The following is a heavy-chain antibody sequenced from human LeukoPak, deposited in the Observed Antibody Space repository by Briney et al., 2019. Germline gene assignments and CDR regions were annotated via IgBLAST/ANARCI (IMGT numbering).Heavy chain of an antibody. CDR3: ARDISYPYSSGWYYYYYGMDV. Sequence: ASVKVSCKASGYTFTSYGISWVRQAPGQGLEWMGWISAYNGNTNYAQKLQGRVTMTTDTSTSTAYMELRSLRSDDTAVYYCARDISYPYSSGWYYYYYGMDVWGQGTTVTVSS. CDR2: ISAYNGNT. V-gene: IGHV1-18*01. CDR1: GYTFTSYG. D-gene: IGHD6-19*01. J-gene: IGHJ6*02.